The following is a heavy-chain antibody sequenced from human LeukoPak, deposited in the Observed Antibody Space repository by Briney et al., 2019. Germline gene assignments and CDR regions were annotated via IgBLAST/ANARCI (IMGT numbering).Heavy chain of an antibody. CDR2: INPNSGST. Sequence: GASVKVSCKASGYTFTGYYMHWVRQAPGQGLEWMGRINPNSGSTNYAQKFQGRVTMTRDTSISTAYMELSRLRSDDTAVYYCASISDYYDSSGYSTYFDYWGQGTLVTVSS. CDR1: GYTFTGYY. D-gene: IGHD3-22*01. CDR3: ASISDYYDSSGYSTYFDY. J-gene: IGHJ4*02. V-gene: IGHV1-2*06.